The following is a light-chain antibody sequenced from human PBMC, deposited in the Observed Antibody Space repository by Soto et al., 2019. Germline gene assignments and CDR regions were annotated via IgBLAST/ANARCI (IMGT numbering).Light chain of an antibody. CDR3: QQRSNWPPGWT. V-gene: IGKV3-11*01. J-gene: IGKJ1*01. CDR2: DAS. Sequence: EIVLTHSPATLSLSPGERATLSCRASQSVSSYLAWYQQKPGQAPRLLIYDASNRATGIPARFSGSGSGTDFTLTISSLEPEDFAVYYCQQRSNWPPGWTFGQGTKV. CDR1: QSVSSY.